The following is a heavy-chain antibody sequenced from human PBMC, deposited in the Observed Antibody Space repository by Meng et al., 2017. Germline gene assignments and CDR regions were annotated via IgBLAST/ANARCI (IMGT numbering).Heavy chain of an antibody. D-gene: IGHD5-24*01. CDR1: GFTFDDYA. J-gene: IGHJ6*02. V-gene: IGHV3-9*01. CDR2: ISWNSGSI. CDR3: ARGDGYNYFYYYFGMDV. Sequence: SLKISCAASGFTFDDYAMNWVRQAPGKGLEWVSGISWNSGSIGYADSVKGRFTISRDNAKNTLYLQMNSLRAEDTAVYYCARGDGYNYFYYYFGMDVWGQGTTVTVSS.